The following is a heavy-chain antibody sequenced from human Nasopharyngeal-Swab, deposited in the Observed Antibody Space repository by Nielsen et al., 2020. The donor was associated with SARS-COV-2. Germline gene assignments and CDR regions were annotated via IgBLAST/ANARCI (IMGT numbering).Heavy chain of an antibody. CDR2: ISGGSDST. CDR1: GFTFSNFA. CDR3: AKALRGDAFDI. V-gene: IGHV3-23*01. Sequence: GGSLRLSCAASGFTFSNFAMSWVRQAPGKGLEWVSVISGGSDSTYYTDSVRGRFTISRDNSKNTLNLQMNNLRAEDTAIYYCAKALRGDAFDIWGQGTMVTVSS. J-gene: IGHJ3*02.